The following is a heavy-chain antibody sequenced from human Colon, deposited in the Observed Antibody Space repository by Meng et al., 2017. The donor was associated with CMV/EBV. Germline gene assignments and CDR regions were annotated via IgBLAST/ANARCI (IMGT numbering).Heavy chain of an antibody. CDR2: INEDGSWI. CDR1: GFTFSNYA. J-gene: IGHJ4*02. CDR3: ARDQGRYTNYIYH. D-gene: IGHD5-24*01. V-gene: IGHV3-7*01. Sequence: GGSLRLSCAASGFTFSNYAMSWVRQAPGKGLQWVANINEDGSWILYLDSVKGRFTVSRDNARDSLYLQMNNLRVEDSAVYYCARDQGRYTNYIYHWGQGTVVTVSS.